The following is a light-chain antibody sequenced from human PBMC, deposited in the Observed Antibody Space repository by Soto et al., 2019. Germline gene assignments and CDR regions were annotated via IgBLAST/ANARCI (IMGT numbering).Light chain of an antibody. CDR3: QSYDSSNRV. V-gene: IGLV6-57*01. Sequence: NFMLTQPHSVSESPGKTVTISCTRSSDSIASNYVQWYQQRPGSSPTTVIYEDNQRPSAGPDRFSGSFDSSSNSASLTISGLKTEDEDDYYCQSYDSSNRVFGGGTKLTVL. J-gene: IGLJ3*02. CDR2: EDN. CDR1: SDSIASNY.